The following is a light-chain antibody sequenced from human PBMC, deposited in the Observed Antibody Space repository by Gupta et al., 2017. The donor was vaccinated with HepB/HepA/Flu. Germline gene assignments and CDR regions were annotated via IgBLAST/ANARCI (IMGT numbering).Light chain of an antibody. J-gene: IGLJ2*01. CDR2: EDD. CDR3: QSYDDNSHVV. Sequence: FMLTLPHSVSESPWATITIFCTRNSGSIARNYVQWYQLRTGRAPTILIYEDDQRPSGVPDRVSDSIDSSSNAASLTISGLKNEDEADYYCQSYDDNSHVVFGGGTKLTVL. V-gene: IGLV6-57*03. CDR1: SGSIARNY.